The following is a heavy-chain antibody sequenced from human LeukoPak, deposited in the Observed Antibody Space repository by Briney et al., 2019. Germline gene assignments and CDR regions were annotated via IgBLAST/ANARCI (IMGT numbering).Heavy chain of an antibody. CDR2: IKSKTDGGTT. CDR1: GFTFGDYA. V-gene: IGHV3-15*01. J-gene: IGHJ4*02. Sequence: GGSLRLSCTASGFTFGDYAMSWVRQAPGKGLEWVGRIKSKTDGGTTDYAAPVKGRFTISRDDSKNTLYLQMNSLKTEDTAVYYCTTLVDIVAPDFDYWGQGTLVTVSS. CDR3: TTLVDIVAPDFDY. D-gene: IGHD5-12*01.